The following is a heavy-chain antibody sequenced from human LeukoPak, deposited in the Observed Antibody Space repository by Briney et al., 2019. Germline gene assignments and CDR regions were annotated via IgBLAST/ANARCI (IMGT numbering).Heavy chain of an antibody. D-gene: IGHD4-23*01. V-gene: IGHV3-48*01. J-gene: IGHJ4*02. Sequence: PGGSLRLSCAASGFTFSTYSMNWVRQAPGKGLEWLSYMSASSTIYYADSVRGRFTISRDDSKNTVYLHMNSLTVEDTAVYYCARWRSASSSDWYLLDNWGQGTLVTVSS. CDR1: GFTFSTYS. CDR2: MSASSTI. CDR3: ARWRSASSSDWYLLDN.